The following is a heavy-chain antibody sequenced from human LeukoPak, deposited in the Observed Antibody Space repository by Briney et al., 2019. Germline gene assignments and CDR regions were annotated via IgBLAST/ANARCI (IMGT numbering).Heavy chain of an antibody. J-gene: IGHJ3*02. V-gene: IGHV3-33*01. CDR3: ARVQGIAAAGAFDI. CDR2: IWYDGSNK. D-gene: IGHD6-13*01. CDR1: GFTFSSYG. Sequence: GGSLRLSCAASGFTFSSYGMHWVRQAPGKGLEWVAVIWYDGSNKYYADSVKGRFTISRDNSKNTLYLQMNSLRAEDMAVYYCARVQGIAAAGAFDIWGQGTMVTVSS.